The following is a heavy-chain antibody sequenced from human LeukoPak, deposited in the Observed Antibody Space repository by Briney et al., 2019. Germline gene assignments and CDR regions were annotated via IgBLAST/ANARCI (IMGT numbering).Heavy chain of an antibody. D-gene: IGHD5-12*01. J-gene: IGHJ4*02. V-gene: IGHV1-18*01. CDR1: GYTFTSYG. CDR3: ARDDALVATGSFDY. CDR2: ISAYNGNT. Sequence: ASVKVSCKASGYTFTSYGINWVRQAPGQGLEWMGWISAYNGNTNYAQKLQGRVTMATDTSTSTAYMELRSLRSDDTAVYYCARDDALVATGSFDYWGQGTLVTVSS.